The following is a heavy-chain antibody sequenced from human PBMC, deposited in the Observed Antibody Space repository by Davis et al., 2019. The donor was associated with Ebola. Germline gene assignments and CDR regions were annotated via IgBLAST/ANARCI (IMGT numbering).Heavy chain of an antibody. Sequence: GESLKISCAASGFTFSTYAMSWVRQAPGKGLEWFSAITDSGGDTYHADSVKGRFTISRDNSKNTLYLQMNSLRAEDTAVYYCAKGSGGSRPYYFDYWGQGTQVTVSS. V-gene: IGHV3-23*01. D-gene: IGHD2-15*01. J-gene: IGHJ4*02. CDR1: GFTFSTYA. CDR3: AKGSGGSRPYYFDY. CDR2: ITDSGGDT.